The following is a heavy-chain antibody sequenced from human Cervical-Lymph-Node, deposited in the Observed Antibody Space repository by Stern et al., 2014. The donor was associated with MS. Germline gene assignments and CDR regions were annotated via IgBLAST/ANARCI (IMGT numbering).Heavy chain of an antibody. CDR2: ISSSSSYI. J-gene: IGHJ4*02. CDR3: ARDPITMVRGVIY. CDR1: GFTFSSYS. V-gene: IGHV3-21*01. D-gene: IGHD3-10*01. Sequence: VQLVESGGGLVKPGGSLRLSCAASGFTFSSYSMNWVRQAPGKVLEWVSSISSSSSYIYYADSVKGRFTISRDNAKNSLYLQMNSLRAEDTAVYYCARDPITMVRGVIYWGQGTLVTVSS.